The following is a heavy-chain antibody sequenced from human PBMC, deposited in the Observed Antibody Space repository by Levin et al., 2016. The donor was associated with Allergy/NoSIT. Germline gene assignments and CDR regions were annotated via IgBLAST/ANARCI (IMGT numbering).Heavy chain of an antibody. D-gene: IGHD2-8*01. CDR3: ARHDLRHDCTTNSCAVGTWFDP. J-gene: IGHJ5*02. CDR2: INPRDSDT. Sequence: GESLKISCEASGYIFSNDWIAWVRQMPGKGLEWIGIINPRDSDTLYSPSFRGQVTISVDKSISTAYLQWSSLEASDTAIYFCARHDLRHDCTTNSCAVGTWFDPWGQGTLVTVSS. CDR1: GYIFSNDW. V-gene: IGHV5-51*01.